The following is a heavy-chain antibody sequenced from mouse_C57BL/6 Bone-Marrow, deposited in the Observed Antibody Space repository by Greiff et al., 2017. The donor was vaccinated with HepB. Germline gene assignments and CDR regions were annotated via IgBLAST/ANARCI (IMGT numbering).Heavy chain of an antibody. J-gene: IGHJ1*03. D-gene: IGHD1-1*01. Sequence: EVQLVESGGDLVKPGGSLKLSCAASGFTFSSYGMSWVRQTPDKRLEWVATISSGGSYTYYPDSVKGRFTISRDNAKNTLYLQMSSLKSEDTAMYYCARRYGSSSYWYFDVWGTGTTVTVSS. V-gene: IGHV5-6*01. CDR1: GFTFSSYG. CDR3: ARRYGSSSYWYFDV. CDR2: ISSGGSYT.